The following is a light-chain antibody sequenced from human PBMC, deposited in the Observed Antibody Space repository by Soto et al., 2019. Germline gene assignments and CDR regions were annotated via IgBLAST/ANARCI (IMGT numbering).Light chain of an antibody. CDR2: AAS. CDR1: QGIINY. CDR3: QKYNNAPRT. V-gene: IGKV1-27*01. J-gene: IGKJ1*01. Sequence: DIQMTQSPSSLSASVGDTVTITCRASQGIINYLAWYQQKPGQVPNLLIYAASTLQSGVPSRFSGSGSGIDFTLTISSLRPEDVATYYCQKYNNAPRTFGQGTKVEI.